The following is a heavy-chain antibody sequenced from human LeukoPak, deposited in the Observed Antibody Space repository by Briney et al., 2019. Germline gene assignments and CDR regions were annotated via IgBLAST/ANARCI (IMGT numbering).Heavy chain of an antibody. CDR3: AREDIDDYMDV. CDR1: GDSISSSSYY. CDR2: IYYSGST. D-gene: IGHD2-15*01. Sequence: SETLSLTCTVSGDSISSSSYYWGWIRQPPGKGLEWIGSIYYSGSTYYNPSLKSRVTISIDTSKNQFSLKLSSVTAADTAVYFCAREDIDDYMDVWGKGTTVTVSS. J-gene: IGHJ6*03. V-gene: IGHV4-39*07.